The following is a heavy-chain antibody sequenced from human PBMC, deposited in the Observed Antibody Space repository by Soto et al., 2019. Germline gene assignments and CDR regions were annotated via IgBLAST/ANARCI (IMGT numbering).Heavy chain of an antibody. Sequence: QITLKESGPTLVRPTQTLTLTCTFSGFSRSTSGLGVGWIRQPPGKALEWLALIYWNDDKRYSPSLKARLTITKDTSQHQVVLTMTNMDPVDTATYYCAHRPSGWYLFDYWGQGTLVTVSS. CDR1: GFSRSTSGLG. D-gene: IGHD6-19*01. V-gene: IGHV2-5*01. CDR2: IYWNDDK. J-gene: IGHJ4*02. CDR3: AHRPSGWYLFDY.